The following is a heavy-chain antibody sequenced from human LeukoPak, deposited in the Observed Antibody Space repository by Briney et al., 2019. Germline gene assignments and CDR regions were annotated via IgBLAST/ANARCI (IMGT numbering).Heavy chain of an antibody. CDR1: GFTFSSYG. Sequence: GGSLRLSCAASGFTFSSYGMHWVRQAPGKGLEWVAVISYDGSNKYYADSVKGRFTISRDNAKNSLYLQMNSLRAEDTAVYYCARRAYSSSWYSDYWGQGTLVTVSS. J-gene: IGHJ4*02. CDR2: ISYDGSNK. V-gene: IGHV3-30*03. CDR3: ARRAYSSSWYSDY. D-gene: IGHD6-13*01.